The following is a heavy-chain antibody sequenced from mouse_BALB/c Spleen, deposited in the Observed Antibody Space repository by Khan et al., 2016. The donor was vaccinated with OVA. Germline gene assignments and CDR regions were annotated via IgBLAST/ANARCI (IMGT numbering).Heavy chain of an antibody. V-gene: IGHV5-6*01. D-gene: IGHD1-1*01. CDR3: TRLAYYYDSEGFAY. Sequence: EVELVESGGDVVNPGGSLKLSCAASGFTFSTYGMSWVRQTPDKRLEWVATASTGGHYTYYPDTVKGRFTISRDNAKNTLYPQMSSLKSEDTAIFYGTRLAYYYDSEGFAYWGQGTLVTVSA. J-gene: IGHJ3*01. CDR1: GFTFSTYG. CDR2: ASTGGHYT.